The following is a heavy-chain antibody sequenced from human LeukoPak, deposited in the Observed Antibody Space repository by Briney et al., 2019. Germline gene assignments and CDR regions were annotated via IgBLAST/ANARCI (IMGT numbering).Heavy chain of an antibody. D-gene: IGHD3-9*01. CDR2: ISAYNGNT. CDR3: ARTGTYYDILTGYYHAEYYFDY. Sequence: ASVKVSCKASGYTLTSYGISWVRQAPGQGLEWMGWISAYNGNTNYAQKLQGRVTMTTDTSTSTAYMELRSLRSDDTAVYYCARTGTYYDILTGYYHAEYYFDYWGQGTLVTVSS. V-gene: IGHV1-18*01. CDR1: GYTLTSYG. J-gene: IGHJ4*02.